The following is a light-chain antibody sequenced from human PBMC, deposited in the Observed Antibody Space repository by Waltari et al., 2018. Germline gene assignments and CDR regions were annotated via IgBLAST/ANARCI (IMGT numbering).Light chain of an antibody. V-gene: IGKV1-33*01. Sequence: DIQMTQSPSSLSASVGDRVTITCQASQDISNYLNWFQQKPGKAPNLLIYDAPNLETGVTSRLSGSGSGTDFTFTISSLQPEEIATYYCQDYDNLPPLTFGGGTKVEIK. J-gene: IGKJ4*01. CDR3: QDYDNLPPLT. CDR1: QDISNY. CDR2: DAP.